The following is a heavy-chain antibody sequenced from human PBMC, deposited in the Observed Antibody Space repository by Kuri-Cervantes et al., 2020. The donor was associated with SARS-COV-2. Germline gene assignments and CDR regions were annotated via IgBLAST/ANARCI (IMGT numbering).Heavy chain of an antibody. D-gene: IGHD3-10*01. J-gene: IGHJ5*02. CDR3: AKAPGPNWFDP. CDR2: ISGSGGST. V-gene: IGHV3-23*01. Sequence: GGSLRLSCAASGFTFSSYWMSWVRQAPGKGLEWVSGISGSGGSTYYADSVKGRFTISRDNSKNTLYLQMNSLRAEDTAVYYCAKAPGPNWFDPWGQGTLVTVSS. CDR1: GFTFSSYW.